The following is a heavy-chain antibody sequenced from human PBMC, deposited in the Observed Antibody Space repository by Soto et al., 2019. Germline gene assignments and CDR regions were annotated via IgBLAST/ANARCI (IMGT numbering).Heavy chain of an antibody. CDR3: ARGLPGYYGADV. V-gene: IGHV3-74*01. J-gene: IGHJ6*02. D-gene: IGHD5-18*01. CDR2: IKGDASST. Sequence: EVQLVESGGGLVQPGGSLRISCAASGFTFSSYWMHWVRQAPGKGLVWVSRIKGDASSTNYADLVKGRFIISRDSAENTLYLQMNSLRAEDTAVYYCARGLPGYYGADVWGQGTTVTVS. CDR1: GFTFSSYW.